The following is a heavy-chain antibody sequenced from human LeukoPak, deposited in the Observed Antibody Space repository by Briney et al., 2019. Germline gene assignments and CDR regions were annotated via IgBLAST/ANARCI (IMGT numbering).Heavy chain of an antibody. V-gene: IGHV3-48*03. CDR2: IGSSGTTI. D-gene: IGHD6-19*01. Sequence: GGSLRLSCAVSGFPFSIYEMNWVRQAPGKGLEWVSNIGSSGTTIYYADSVKGRFSISRDNAKSSLYLQMNGLRVEDTAVYYCALLAVASDFDYWGQGALVTVSS. CDR1: GFPFSIYE. CDR3: ALLAVASDFDY. J-gene: IGHJ4*02.